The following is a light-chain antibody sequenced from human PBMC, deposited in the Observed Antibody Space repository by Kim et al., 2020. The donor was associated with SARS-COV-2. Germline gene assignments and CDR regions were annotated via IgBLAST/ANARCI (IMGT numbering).Light chain of an antibody. V-gene: IGLV2-14*03. CDR1: SSDVGAYDS. Sequence: QSALTQPASVSGSPGQSITISCTGTSSDVGAYDSVSWYQQHPGKAPKLMIYDVNKRPSGVSDRFSGSKSGNTASLTISGLQAEDEADYYCSSFTGRTAVVFGGGTKVTVL. CDR3: SSFTGRTAVV. J-gene: IGLJ2*01. CDR2: DVN.